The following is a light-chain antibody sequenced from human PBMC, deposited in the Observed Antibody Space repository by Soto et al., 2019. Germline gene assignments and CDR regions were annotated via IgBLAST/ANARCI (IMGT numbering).Light chain of an antibody. J-gene: IGKJ5*01. Sequence: EIVLTQSPATLSLSPWEIATLSCGASQSVSSYLAWYQQKPGQAPRLLIYDASNRATGIPARFSGSGSGTDFTRTISSLEPEDFAVYYCQQRSNWPITFGQGTRLEIK. CDR2: DAS. V-gene: IGKV3-11*01. CDR1: QSVSSY. CDR3: QQRSNWPIT.